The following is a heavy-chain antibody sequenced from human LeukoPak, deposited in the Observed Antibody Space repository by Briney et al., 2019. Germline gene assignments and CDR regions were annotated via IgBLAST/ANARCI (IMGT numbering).Heavy chain of an antibody. J-gene: IGHJ4*02. CDR2: IYHSGST. Sequence: SETLSLTCAVSGGSISSSNWWSWVRQPPGKGLEWIGEIYHSGSTNYNPSLKSRVTISVDTSKNQFSLKLSSVTAADMAVYYCARAWTDSSGYYWNYWGQGTLVTVSS. V-gene: IGHV4-4*02. D-gene: IGHD3-22*01. CDR1: GGSISSSNW. CDR3: ARAWTDSSGYYWNY.